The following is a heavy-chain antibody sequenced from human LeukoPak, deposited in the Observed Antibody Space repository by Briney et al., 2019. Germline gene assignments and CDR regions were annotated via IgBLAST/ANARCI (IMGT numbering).Heavy chain of an antibody. V-gene: IGHV3-21*01. CDR2: ISSSSSYI. Sequence: GGSLRLSCTDSGFSFSSYSMNWVRQAPGKGLEWVSSISSSSSYIYYADSVKGRFTISRDNAKNSLYLQMNSLRAEDTAVYYCARGSAMIVVGGGAFDIWGQGTMVTVSS. J-gene: IGHJ3*02. CDR3: ARGSAMIVVGGGAFDI. D-gene: IGHD3-22*01. CDR1: GFSFSSYS.